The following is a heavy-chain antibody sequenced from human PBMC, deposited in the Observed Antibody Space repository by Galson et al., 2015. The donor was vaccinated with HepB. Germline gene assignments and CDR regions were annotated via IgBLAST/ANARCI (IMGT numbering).Heavy chain of an antibody. CDR2: ISYDGSNR. CDR3: ARVGFLEWLGLVEDYYYYMDV. CDR1: GFTFSSYA. V-gene: IGHV3-30-3*01. J-gene: IGHJ6*03. D-gene: IGHD3-3*01. Sequence: SLRLSCAASGFTFSSYAMHWVRQAPGKGLEWVAVISYDGSNRYYADSVKGRFTISRDNSKNTLYLQMNSLRAEDTAVYYCARVGFLEWLGLVEDYYYYMDVWGKGTTVTVSS.